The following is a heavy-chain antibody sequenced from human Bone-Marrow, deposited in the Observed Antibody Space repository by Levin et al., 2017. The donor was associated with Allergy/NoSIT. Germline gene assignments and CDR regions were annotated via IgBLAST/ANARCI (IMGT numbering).Heavy chain of an antibody. V-gene: IGHV4-34*01. Sequence: PSETLSLTCAVYGGSFSGYYWSWIRQPPGKGLEWIGEINHSGSTNYNPSLKSRVTISVDTSKNQFSLKLSSVTAADTAVYYCARAGPRGGNYYGSGSYPNYFDYWGQGTLVTVSS. J-gene: IGHJ4*02. CDR1: GGSFSGYY. CDR2: INHSGST. D-gene: IGHD3-10*01. CDR3: ARAGPRGGNYYGSGSYPNYFDY.